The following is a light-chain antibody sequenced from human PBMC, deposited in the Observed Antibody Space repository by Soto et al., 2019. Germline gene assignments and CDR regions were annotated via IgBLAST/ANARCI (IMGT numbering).Light chain of an antibody. J-gene: IGLJ2*01. CDR3: AAWDDSLNAVV. CDR2: SNN. V-gene: IGLV1-44*01. CDR1: SSNIGSNT. Sequence: QSVLTQPPSASGTPRQRVTISCSGSSSNIGSNTVNWYQQLPGMAPKLLIYSNNQRPSGVPDRFSGSKSGTSASLAISGLQSEDEADYYCAAWDDSLNAVVFGGGTKLTVL.